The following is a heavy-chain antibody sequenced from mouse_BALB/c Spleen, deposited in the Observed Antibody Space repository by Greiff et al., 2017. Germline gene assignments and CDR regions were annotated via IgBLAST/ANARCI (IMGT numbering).Heavy chain of an antibody. J-gene: IGHJ2*01. Sequence: VMLVESGPGLVAPSQSLSITCTVSGFSLTSYGVHWVRQPPGKGLEWLGVIWAGGSTNYNSALMSRLSISKDNSKSQVFLKMNSLQTDDTAMYYCARAYGNYVRYFDYWGQGTTLTVSS. D-gene: IGHD2-1*01. V-gene: IGHV2-9*02. CDR1: GFSLTSYG. CDR2: IWAGGST. CDR3: ARAYGNYVRYFDY.